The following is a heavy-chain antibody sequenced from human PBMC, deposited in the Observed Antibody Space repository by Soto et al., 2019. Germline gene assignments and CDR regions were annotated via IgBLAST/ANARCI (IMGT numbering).Heavy chain of an antibody. J-gene: IGHJ5*02. Sequence: QVQLVQSGAEVKKPGASVKVSCKASGYTFTSYGISWVRQAPGQGLEWMGRISGYNGNTNYAQQLQGRVTMTTDTSTSTAYMELRSLRSGYTAVYYCSRDRGYNWNYGWFDPWGQGTLVTVSS. D-gene: IGHD1-7*01. CDR3: SRDRGYNWNYGWFDP. V-gene: IGHV1-18*01. CDR1: GYTFTSYG. CDR2: ISGYNGNT.